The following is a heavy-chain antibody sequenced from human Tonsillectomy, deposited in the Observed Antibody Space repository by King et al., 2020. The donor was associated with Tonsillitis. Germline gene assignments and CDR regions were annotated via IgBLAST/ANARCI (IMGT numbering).Heavy chain of an antibody. CDR1: GGSFSGYY. CDR3: AGEPSIAATGIRALDY. CDR2: INHSGST. J-gene: IGHJ4*02. Sequence: VQLQQWGAGLLKPSETLSLTCAVYGGSFSGYYWSWIRQPPGKGLEWIGEINHSGSTNYNPSLKNRVTISIDTSKNQFSLNLSSLTAADTAVYYCAGEPSIAATGIRALDYWGQGNLVTVSS. D-gene: IGHD6-13*01. V-gene: IGHV4-34*01.